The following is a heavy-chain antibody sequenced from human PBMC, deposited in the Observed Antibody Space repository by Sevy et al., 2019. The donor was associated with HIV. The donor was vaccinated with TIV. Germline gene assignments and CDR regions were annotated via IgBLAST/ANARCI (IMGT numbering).Heavy chain of an antibody. CDR1: GFTFSSYR. D-gene: IGHD3-10*01. Sequence: GGSLRLSCAASGFTFSSYRMTWVRQAPGKGLEWVSCISSTSTYINYPDSVKGRFTISRDNAKNLLYLQMDSLSAEDTAVYYCASAVLKRSTWRSDYWGQGTLVTVSS. CDR3: ASAVLKRSTWRSDY. CDR2: ISSTSTYI. V-gene: IGHV3-21*06. J-gene: IGHJ4*02.